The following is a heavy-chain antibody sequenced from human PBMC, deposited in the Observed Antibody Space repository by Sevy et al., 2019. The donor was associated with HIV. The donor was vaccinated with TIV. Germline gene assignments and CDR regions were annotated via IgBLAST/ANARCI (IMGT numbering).Heavy chain of an antibody. J-gene: IGHJ4*02. CDR1: GGSISSSSYY. Sequence: SETLSLTCTVSGGSISSSSYYWGWIRQPPGKGLEWIGSIYYSGSTYYNPSLKSRVTISVDTSKNQFSLKLSSVTAADTAVYYCASQPESITRTSTHWGQGTLVTVSS. D-gene: IGHD1-20*01. CDR3: ASQPESITRTSTH. V-gene: IGHV4-39*01. CDR2: IYYSGST.